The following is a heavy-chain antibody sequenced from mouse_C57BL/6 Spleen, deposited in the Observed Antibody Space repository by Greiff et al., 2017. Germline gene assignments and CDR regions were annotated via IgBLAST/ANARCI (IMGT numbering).Heavy chain of an antibody. V-gene: IGHV3-6*01. Sequence: EVQLQESGPGLVKPSQSLSLTCSVTGYSITSGYYWNWIRQFPGNKLEWMGYISYDGSNNYNPSLKNRISITRDTSKNQFFLKLNSVTTEDTATFYCARARYYEYGGSFAYWGQGTLVTVSA. J-gene: IGHJ3*01. CDR2: ISYDGSN. CDR3: ARARYYEYGGSFAY. D-gene: IGHD2-4*01. CDR1: GYSITSGYY.